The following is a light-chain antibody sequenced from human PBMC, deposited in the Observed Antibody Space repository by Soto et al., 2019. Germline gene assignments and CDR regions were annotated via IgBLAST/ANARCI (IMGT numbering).Light chain of an antibody. V-gene: IGLV2-14*01. Sequence: QSALTHPASVSGSPGQSITISFTGASSDVGGYNYVSWYQQHPGKAPKLMIYEVSNRPSGFSNRFSGSKSGNTASLTISGLQAEDEADYYCSSYTSSSTLNVFGTGTKVTVL. CDR3: SSYTSSSTLNV. CDR2: EVS. J-gene: IGLJ1*01. CDR1: SSDVGGYNY.